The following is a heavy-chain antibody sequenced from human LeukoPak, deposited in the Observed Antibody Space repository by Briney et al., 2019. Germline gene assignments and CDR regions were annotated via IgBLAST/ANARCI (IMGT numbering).Heavy chain of an antibody. J-gene: IGHJ4*02. V-gene: IGHV4-34*01. D-gene: IGHD2-2*01. Sequence: SETLSLTCVMYGGSFSVSHWSWVRQPPGKGLEWIGEIRPGEGTNYNPSLKSRVTVSLDTSKSQFSLTLNSVTAADAAVYYCVTGIDRSKSGYWGQGTLVTVSS. CDR2: IRPGEGT. CDR1: GGSFSVSH. CDR3: VTGIDRSKSGY.